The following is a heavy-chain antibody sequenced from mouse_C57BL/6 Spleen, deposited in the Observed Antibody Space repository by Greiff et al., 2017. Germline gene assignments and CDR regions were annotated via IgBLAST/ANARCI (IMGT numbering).Heavy chain of an antibody. J-gene: IGHJ3*01. Sequence: EVQLQQSGAELVRPGASVKLSCTASGFNIKDDYMHWVKQRPEQGLEWIGWIDPENGDTEYASKFQGKATITADTSSNTAYLQLSSLTSEDTAVYYCTSKWEGLPRFSCWGQGTLVTVSA. CDR1: GFNIKDDY. CDR3: TSKWEGLPRFSC. V-gene: IGHV14-4*01. D-gene: IGHD4-1*01. CDR2: IDPENGDT.